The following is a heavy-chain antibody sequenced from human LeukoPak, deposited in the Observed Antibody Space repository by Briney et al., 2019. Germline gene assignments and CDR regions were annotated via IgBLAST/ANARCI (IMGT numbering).Heavy chain of an antibody. CDR1: GYSVWSKSGT. D-gene: IGHD2-2*01. CDR2: TYYRSTWYN. V-gene: IGHV6-1*01. J-gene: IGHJ5*02. Sequence: SQTLSLTCAISGYSVWSKSGTGNWIRQAPSRCLEWLGRTYYRSTWYNDYAVSVRGRITVNPDTSKNQFSLHLNSVTPEDTAVYYCARRLTQYDCFDPWGQGILVTVSS. CDR3: ARRLTQYDCFDP.